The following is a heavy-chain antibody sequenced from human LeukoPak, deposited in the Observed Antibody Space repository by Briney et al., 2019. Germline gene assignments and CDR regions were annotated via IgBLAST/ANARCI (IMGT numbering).Heavy chain of an antibody. V-gene: IGHV1-18*01. CDR3: ARVVEDCYNSGDAFDI. CDR2: ISAYNGNT. D-gene: IGHD5-24*01. CDR1: GYTFTSYG. J-gene: IGHJ3*02. Sequence: GASVKVSCKASGYTFTSYGISWVRQAPGQGLEWMGWISAYNGNTNYAQKLQGRVTMTTDTSTSTAYMELRSLRSDDTAVYYCARVVEDCYNSGDAFDIWGQATMVTVSS.